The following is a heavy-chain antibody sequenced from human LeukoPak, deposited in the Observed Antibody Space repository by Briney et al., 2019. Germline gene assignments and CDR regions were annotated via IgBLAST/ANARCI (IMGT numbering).Heavy chain of an antibody. J-gene: IGHJ4*02. CDR2: IFPGDSDT. V-gene: IGHV5-51*01. Sequence: GESLKISCKGSGYSFTTYWIGWVRQMPGKGLEWIGIIFPGDSDTTYNPSLQGQVSISADKSINTAYLQWSSLRASDTATYYCATSESQTRFDYWGQGTLVTVSS. D-gene: IGHD1/OR15-1a*01. CDR1: GYSFTTYW. CDR3: ATSESQTRFDY.